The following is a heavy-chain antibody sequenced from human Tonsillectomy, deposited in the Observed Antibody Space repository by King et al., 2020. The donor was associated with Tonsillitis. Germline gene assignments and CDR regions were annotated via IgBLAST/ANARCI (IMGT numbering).Heavy chain of an antibody. J-gene: IGHJ4*02. Sequence: VQLQESGPGLVKPSQTLSLTCTVSGGSISSGGYYWSWIRQHPGKGLEWIGYIYYSGSTYYNPSLKSRVTISVDTSKNQFSLKLSSVTAADTAVYYCARGGEYYGSGSYLAEKYFDNWGQGTLVTVSS. V-gene: IGHV4-31*03. CDR1: GGSISSGGYY. CDR2: IYYSGST. D-gene: IGHD3-10*01. CDR3: ARGGEYYGSGSYLAEKYFDN.